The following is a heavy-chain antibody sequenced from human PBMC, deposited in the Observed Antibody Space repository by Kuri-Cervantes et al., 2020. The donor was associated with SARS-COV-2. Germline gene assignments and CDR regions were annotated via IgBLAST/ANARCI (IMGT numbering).Heavy chain of an antibody. V-gene: IGHV3-23*01. CDR3: TTDHTGYSSSWYDFGY. CDR2: ISGSGGST. CDR1: GFTFSSYA. Sequence: GESLKISCAASGFTFSSYAMSWVRQAPGKGLEWVSAISGSGGSTYYADSVKGRFTISRDNSKNTLYLQMNSLKTEDTAVYYCTTDHTGYSSSWYDFGYWGQGTLVTVSS. D-gene: IGHD6-13*01. J-gene: IGHJ4*02.